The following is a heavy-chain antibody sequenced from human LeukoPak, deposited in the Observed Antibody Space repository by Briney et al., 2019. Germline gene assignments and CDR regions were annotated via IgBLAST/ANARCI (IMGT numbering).Heavy chain of an antibody. Sequence: GGSLRLSCAASGFTFSSYEMNWVRQAPGKGLEWVSYISSSGSTIYYADSVKGRFTISRDNAKNSLYLQMNSLRAEDTAVYYCARDGCSSTSCSGGDYYYYMDVWGKGTTVTASS. J-gene: IGHJ6*03. CDR3: ARDGCSSTSCSGGDYYYYMDV. D-gene: IGHD2-2*01. CDR2: ISSSGSTI. V-gene: IGHV3-48*03. CDR1: GFTFSSYE.